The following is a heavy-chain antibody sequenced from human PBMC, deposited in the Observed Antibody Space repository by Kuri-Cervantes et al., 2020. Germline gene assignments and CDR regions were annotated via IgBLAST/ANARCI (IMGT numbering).Heavy chain of an antibody. D-gene: IGHD6-13*01. V-gene: IGHV3-30*18. Sequence: GGSLRLSCSASGFPLSPYGMHWFRRAPVKGLGWVAVISYDVSNKNYADSVKGTFTISRDNSKNTLYLQMNSLRAEDTAVYYCAKDHRGGSSWYSDYYYYGMDVWGQGTTVTVSS. CDR3: AKDHRGGSSWYSDYYYYGMDV. CDR2: ISYDVSNK. J-gene: IGHJ6*02. CDR1: GFPLSPYG.